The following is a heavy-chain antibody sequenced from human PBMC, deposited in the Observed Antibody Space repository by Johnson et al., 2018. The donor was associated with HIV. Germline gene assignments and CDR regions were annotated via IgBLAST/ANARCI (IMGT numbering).Heavy chain of an antibody. CDR2: ISFDGSNR. J-gene: IGHJ3*02. CDR3: ARSVSLVRGALDI. CDR1: GFTFTSYP. V-gene: IGHV3-30*04. D-gene: IGHD2/OR15-2a*01. Sequence: VQLVESGGGVVQPGRSLRLSCAASGFTFTSYPMHWVRQAPGKGLEWVAVISFDGSNRNYADSVKGRFTISRDNSKNTLYLQMNSLRVEDTAVYYCARSVSLVRGALDIWGQGTMVTVSS.